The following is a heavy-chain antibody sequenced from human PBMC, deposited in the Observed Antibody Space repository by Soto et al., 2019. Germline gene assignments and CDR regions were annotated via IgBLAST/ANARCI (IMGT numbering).Heavy chain of an antibody. D-gene: IGHD3-10*01. CDR1: GGTFSSYT. Sequence: ASVKVSCKASGGTFSSYTISWVRQAPGQGLEWMGRIIPILGIANYAQKFQGRVTITADTSTSTAYMELSSLRSEDTAVYYCASVSVRSTAYYSMDFWCQGTSVSVFS. J-gene: IGHJ6*02. V-gene: IGHV1-69*02. CDR3: ASVSVRSTAYYSMDF. CDR2: IIPILGIA.